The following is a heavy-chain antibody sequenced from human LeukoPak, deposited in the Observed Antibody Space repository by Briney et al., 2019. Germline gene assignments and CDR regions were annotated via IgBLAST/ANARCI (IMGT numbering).Heavy chain of an antibody. D-gene: IGHD3-22*01. CDR1: GGSFSGYY. CDR3: ARGFDYYDSSGSPFDY. CDR2: INHSGST. Sequence: SETLSLTCAVYGGSFSGYYWSWLRQPPGKGLEWIGEINHSGSTNYNPSLKSRVTISVDTSKNQFSLKLSSVTAADTAVYYCARGFDYYDSSGSPFDYWGQGTLVTVSS. V-gene: IGHV4-34*01. J-gene: IGHJ4*02.